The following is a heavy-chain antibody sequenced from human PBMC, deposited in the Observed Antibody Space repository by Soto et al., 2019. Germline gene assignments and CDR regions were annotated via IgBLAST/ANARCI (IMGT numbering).Heavy chain of an antibody. J-gene: IGHJ4*02. CDR1: GGSFSGYY. CDR3: ARGGYYDSSGYYQPFDY. V-gene: IGHV4-34*01. CDR2: INHSGST. D-gene: IGHD3-22*01. Sequence: PSETLSLTCAVYGGSFSGYYWSWIRQPPGKGLEWIGEINHSGSTNYNPSLKSRVTISVDTSKNQFPLKLSSVTAADTAVYYCARGGYYDSSGYYQPFDYWGQGTLVTVSS.